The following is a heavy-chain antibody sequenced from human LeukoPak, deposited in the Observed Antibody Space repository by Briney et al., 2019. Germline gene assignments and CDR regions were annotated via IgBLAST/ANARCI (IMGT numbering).Heavy chain of an antibody. V-gene: IGHV6-1*01. CDR2: TYYRSKWYN. CDR3: ARGAVVRDYHIGYYGMDV. Sequence: SQTLSLTCAISGDSVSSNSAAWNWIRQSPSRGLEWLGRTYYRSKWYNDYAVSVKSRITINPDTSKNQFSLQLNSVTPEDTAVYYCARGAVVRDYHIGYYGMDVWGQGTTVTVSS. D-gene: IGHD4-23*01. CDR1: GDSVSSNSAA. J-gene: IGHJ6*02.